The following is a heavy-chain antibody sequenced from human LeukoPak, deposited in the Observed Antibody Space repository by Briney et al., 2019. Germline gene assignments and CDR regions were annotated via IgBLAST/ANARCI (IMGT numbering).Heavy chain of an antibody. CDR3: ARGSSGWYGIDY. CDR1: GFTFSNYW. Sequence: GGSLRLSCAASGFTFSNYWMHWVRHVPGKGLVCVPRINIDGTSTSYADSVKGRFTISRDNAKNALYLQMNSLRAEDTAVYYCARGSSGWYGIDYWGQGALVNVSS. D-gene: IGHD6-19*01. V-gene: IGHV3-74*01. CDR2: INIDGTST. J-gene: IGHJ4*02.